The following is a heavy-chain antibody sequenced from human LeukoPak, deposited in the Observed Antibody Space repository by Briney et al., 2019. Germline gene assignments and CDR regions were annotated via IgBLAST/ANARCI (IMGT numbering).Heavy chain of an antibody. CDR2: IYYSGST. CDR3: ARDRTLLRDYYYYGMDV. CDR1: GGSISSYY. D-gene: IGHD2-8*01. Sequence: PSETLSLTCTVSGGSISSYYWSWIRQPPGKGLEWIGYIYYSGSTNYNPSLKSRVTISVDTSKNQFSLKLSSVTAADTAVYYCARDRTLLRDYYYYGMDVWGQGTTVTVSS. J-gene: IGHJ6*02. V-gene: IGHV4-59*01.